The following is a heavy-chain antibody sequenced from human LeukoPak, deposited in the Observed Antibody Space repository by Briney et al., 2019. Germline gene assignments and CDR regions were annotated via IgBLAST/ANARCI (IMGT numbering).Heavy chain of an antibody. J-gene: IGHJ6*02. D-gene: IGHD3-10*01. Sequence: PSETLSLTCAVSGGSISSGGYSWSWIRQRPGKGLEWIGYIYHSGSTYYNPSLKSRVTISVDRSKNQFSLKLSSVTAADTAVYYCARDALRGLYGEYYGMDVWGQGTTVTVSS. CDR1: GGSISSGGYS. CDR3: ARDALRGLYGEYYGMDV. V-gene: IGHV4-30-2*01. CDR2: IYHSGST.